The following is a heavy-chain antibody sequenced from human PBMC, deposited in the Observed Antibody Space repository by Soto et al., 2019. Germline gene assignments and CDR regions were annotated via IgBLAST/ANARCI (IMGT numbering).Heavy chain of an antibody. Sequence: GASVKVSCKASGCTFSSYAISWMRQAPGQGLEWMGGIIPIFGTANYAQKFQGRVTITADESTSTAYMEVRTLRSDDTAVYYCARGAYTHDFDSWGQGSLVTVSS. CDR2: IIPIFGTA. CDR1: GCTFSSYA. V-gene: IGHV1-69*13. D-gene: IGHD5-18*01. J-gene: IGHJ4*02. CDR3: ARGAYTHDFDS.